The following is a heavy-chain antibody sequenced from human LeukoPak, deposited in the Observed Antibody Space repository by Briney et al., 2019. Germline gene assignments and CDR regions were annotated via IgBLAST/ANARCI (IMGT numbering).Heavy chain of an antibody. CDR1: GITLSNYG. V-gene: IGHV3-23*01. CDR3: AKRGVVIRVFLVGFHKEAYYFDS. D-gene: IGHD3-10*01. Sequence: PGGSLRLSWAVSGITLSNYGMSWVRQAPGKGLEWVAGLSGSGGGTNYADSVQGRFTISRDNPKNTLYLQMNSLRAEDTAVYFCAKRGVVIRVFLVGFHKEAYYFDSRGQGALVTVSS. J-gene: IGHJ4*02. CDR2: LSGSGGGT.